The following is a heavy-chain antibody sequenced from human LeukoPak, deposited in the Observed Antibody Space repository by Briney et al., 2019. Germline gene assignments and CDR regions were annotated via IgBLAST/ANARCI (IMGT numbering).Heavy chain of an antibody. CDR2: IIPIFGTA. CDR1: GGTFSSYA. D-gene: IGHD3-22*01. Sequence: ASVKVSCTASGGTFSSYAISWVRQAPGQGLEWMGAIIPIFGTANYAQKFQGRVTITADESTSTAYMELSSLRSEDTAVYYCAREGVGDSSGYYYDYFDYWGQGTLVTVSS. CDR3: AREGVGDSSGYYYDYFDY. J-gene: IGHJ4*02. V-gene: IGHV1-69*13.